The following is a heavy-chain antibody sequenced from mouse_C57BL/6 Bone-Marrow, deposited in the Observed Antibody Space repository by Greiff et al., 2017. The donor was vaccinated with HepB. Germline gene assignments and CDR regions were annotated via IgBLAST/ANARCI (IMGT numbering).Heavy chain of an antibody. V-gene: IGHV1-81*01. J-gene: IGHJ1*03. CDR2: IYPRSGNT. Sequence: QVQLQQSGAELARPGASVKLSCKASGYTFTSYGISWVKQRTGQGLEWIGEIYPRSGNTYYNEKFKGKATLTADKSSSTAYMELRSLTSEDSAVYFWARWYYGSSYDWYFDVWGTGTTVTVSS. CDR3: ARWYYGSSYDWYFDV. D-gene: IGHD1-1*01. CDR1: GYTFTSYG.